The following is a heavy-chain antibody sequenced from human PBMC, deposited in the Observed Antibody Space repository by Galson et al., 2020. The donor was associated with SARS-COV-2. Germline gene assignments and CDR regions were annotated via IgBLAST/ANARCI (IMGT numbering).Heavy chain of an antibody. Sequence: SVKVSCKASGGTFSSYAISWVRQAPGQGLEWMGGIIPIFGTANYAQKFQGRVTITADESTSTAYMELSSLRSEDTAVYYCASFGGELGGGDWFDPWGQGTLVTVSS. CDR3: ASFGGELGGGDWFDP. D-gene: IGHD3-16*01. CDR1: GGTFSSYA. V-gene: IGHV1-69*13. CDR2: IIPIFGTA. J-gene: IGHJ5*02.